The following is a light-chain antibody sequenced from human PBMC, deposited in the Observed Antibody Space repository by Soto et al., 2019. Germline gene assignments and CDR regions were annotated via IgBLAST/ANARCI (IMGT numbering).Light chain of an antibody. CDR1: SSDVGGFNS. CDR3: SSYTSTMTNV. V-gene: IGLV2-14*03. CDR2: DVV. Sequence: QSVLTQPASVSGSPGQSITISCTGTSSDVGGFNSVSWYQLRPGTAPKLILYDVVDRPSGVSYRFSGSKSGNTASLTISWLQAPDEADYFCSSYTSTMTNVFGSGTKVTVL. J-gene: IGLJ1*01.